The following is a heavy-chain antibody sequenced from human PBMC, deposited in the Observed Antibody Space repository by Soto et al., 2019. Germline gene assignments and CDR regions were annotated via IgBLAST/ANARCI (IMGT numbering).Heavy chain of an antibody. D-gene: IGHD3-10*01. CDR2: IIPIFGTA. V-gene: IGHV1-69*12. J-gene: IGHJ6*02. CDR3: ALHYGSGSNYYYYGMDV. CDR1: GGTFSSYA. Sequence: QVQLVQSGAEVKKPGSSVKVSCKASGGTFSSYAISWVRQAPGQGLEWMRGIIPIFGTADYAQKFQGRVTITADESTSTAYMELSSLRSEDTAVYYCALHYGSGSNYYYYGMDVWGQGTTVTVSS.